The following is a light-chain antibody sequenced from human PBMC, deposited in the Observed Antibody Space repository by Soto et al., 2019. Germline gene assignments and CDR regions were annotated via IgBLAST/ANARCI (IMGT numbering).Light chain of an antibody. J-gene: IGLJ3*02. CDR3: AVWDDSLNAWV. CDR2: SND. V-gene: IGLV1-44*01. Sequence: QSVLTQPPSASGTPGQSVTISCSGSTSNIGSNTVNRYQQLPGTAPKLLVYSNDQRPSGVPDRFSASKSGTSAFLAISGLQSEDEADYDCAVWDDSLNAWVFGGGTKVTVL. CDR1: TSNIGSNT.